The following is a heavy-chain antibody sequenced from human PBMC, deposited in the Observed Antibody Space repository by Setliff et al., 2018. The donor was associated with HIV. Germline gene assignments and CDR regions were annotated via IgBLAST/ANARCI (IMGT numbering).Heavy chain of an antibody. CDR3: ARDGGSSPSPVSDYYYYYMDV. J-gene: IGHJ6*03. Sequence: GGSLRLSCVASGFIFSNHTINWVRQAPGKGLEWVSSTTPGGIDALYADSVKGRFTISRDNAKNSVYLQMNSLRAEDTAVYYCARDGGSSPSPVSDYYYYYMDVWGKGTTVTVSS. CDR1: GFIFSNHT. D-gene: IGHD1-26*01. CDR2: TTPGGIDA. V-gene: IGHV3-21*01.